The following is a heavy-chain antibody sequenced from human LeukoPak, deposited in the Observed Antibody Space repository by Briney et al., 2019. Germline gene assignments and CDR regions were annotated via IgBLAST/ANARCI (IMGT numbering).Heavy chain of an antibody. J-gene: IGHJ4*02. V-gene: IGHV4-34*01. CDR3: ARDPEGDDSSWYDY. D-gene: IGHD6-13*01. CDR2: INHSGST. CDR1: GGSFSGYY. Sequence: SETLSLTCAVYGGSFSGYYWSWIRQPPGKGLEWIGEINHSGSTNYNPSLKSRVTISVDTSKNQVSLKLTSVTAADMAVYYCARDPEGDDSSWYDYWGQGTLVTVSS.